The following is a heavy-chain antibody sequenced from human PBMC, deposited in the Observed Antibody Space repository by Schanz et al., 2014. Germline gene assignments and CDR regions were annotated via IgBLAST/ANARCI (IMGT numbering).Heavy chain of an antibody. V-gene: IGHV3-7*04. CDR1: GFTFSNYW. J-gene: IGHJ6*01. CDR2: IKQDESEK. CDR3: VREILHRVYDSGSSSVQVTVKDV. Sequence: ASGFTFSNYWMTWVRQAPGKGLEWVANIKQDESEKYYVDSVKGRFTISRDNAKNYLFLNMNSLRPEDTHVDYCVREILHRVYDSGSSSVQVTVKDV. D-gene: IGHD3-10*01.